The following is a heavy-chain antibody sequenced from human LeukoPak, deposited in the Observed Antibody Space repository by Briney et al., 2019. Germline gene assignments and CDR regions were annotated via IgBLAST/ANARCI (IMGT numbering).Heavy chain of an antibody. J-gene: IGHJ6*02. CDR1: GGSISSGGYY. D-gene: IGHD3-3*01. Sequence: SQTLSLTSTVSGGSISSGGYYWSWIRQHPGKGLECIGYIYYSGSTYYNPSLKSRVTISVDTSKNQFSLKLSSVTAAATAVYYCARDRVVLNPTIYYYYYGMDVWGQGTTVTVSS. CDR2: IYYSGST. V-gene: IGHV4-31*03. CDR3: ARDRVVLNPTIYYYYYGMDV.